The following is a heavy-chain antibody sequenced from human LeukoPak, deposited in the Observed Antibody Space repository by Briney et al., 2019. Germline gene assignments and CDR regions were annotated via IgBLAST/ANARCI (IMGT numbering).Heavy chain of an antibody. Sequence: GGSLRLSCAASGFTFSNYEMNWVRQAPGKGLEWVSYISSSSSTIYYADSVKGRFTISRDNAKNSLYLQMNSLRAEDTAVYYCARDTYSSGWHFPRGAYWFDPWGQGTLVTVSS. D-gene: IGHD6-19*01. V-gene: IGHV3-48*01. J-gene: IGHJ5*02. CDR2: ISSSSSTI. CDR1: GFTFSNYE. CDR3: ARDTYSSGWHFPRGAYWFDP.